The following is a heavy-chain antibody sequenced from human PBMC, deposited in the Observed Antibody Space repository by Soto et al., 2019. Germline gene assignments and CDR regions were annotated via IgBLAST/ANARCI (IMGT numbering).Heavy chain of an antibody. CDR2: IDPIDSYT. V-gene: IGHV5-10-1*01. D-gene: IGHD3-22*01. J-gene: IGHJ4*02. CDR1: GYNFASYW. Sequence: PGESLKISCQGSGYNFASYWISWVRQMPGKGLEWMGRIDPIDSYTNYSPSFQGHVTISADKSISTAYLQWSSLKASDTAMYYCARHSGYYYETIQAFDYWGQGTLVTVSS. CDR3: ARHSGYYYETIQAFDY.